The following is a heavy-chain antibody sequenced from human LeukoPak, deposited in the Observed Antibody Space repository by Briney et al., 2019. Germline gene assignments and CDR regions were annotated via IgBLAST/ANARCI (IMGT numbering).Heavy chain of an antibody. J-gene: IGHJ4*02. CDR2: IYYSGST. Sequence: SETLSLTCTVSGGSISSSSYYWGWIRQPPGKGLEWIGSIYYSGSTYYNPSLKSRVTISVDTSKNQFSLKLSSVTAADTAVYYCARLWFGELSYWGRGTLVTVSS. V-gene: IGHV4-39*01. CDR1: GGSISSSSYY. CDR3: ARLWFGELSY. D-gene: IGHD3-10*01.